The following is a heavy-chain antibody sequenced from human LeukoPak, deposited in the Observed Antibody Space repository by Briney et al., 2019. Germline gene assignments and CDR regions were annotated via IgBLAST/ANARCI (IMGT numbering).Heavy chain of an antibody. Sequence: GGSLRLSCAASGFTFSSYGMHWARQAPGKGLEWVAVIWYDGSNKYYADSVKGRFTISRDNSKNTLYLQMNSLRAEDTAVYYCAKGDMGPIRGDYFDYWGQGTLVTVSS. D-gene: IGHD3-9*01. CDR2: IWYDGSNK. CDR1: GFTFSSYG. CDR3: AKGDMGPIRGDYFDY. V-gene: IGHV3-33*06. J-gene: IGHJ4*02.